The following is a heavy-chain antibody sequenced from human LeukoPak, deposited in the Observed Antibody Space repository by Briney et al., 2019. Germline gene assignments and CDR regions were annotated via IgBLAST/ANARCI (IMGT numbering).Heavy chain of an antibody. Sequence: GGSLRLSCAASGFTFSSYEMNWVRQAPGKGLEWVSYISSSGSTIYYADSVKGRFTVSRDNAKNSLYLQMNSLGVDDTGVYYCARDFMDWGQGTLVTVSS. D-gene: IGHD3-10*01. CDR3: ARDFMD. V-gene: IGHV3-48*03. CDR2: ISSSGSTI. J-gene: IGHJ4*02. CDR1: GFTFSSYE.